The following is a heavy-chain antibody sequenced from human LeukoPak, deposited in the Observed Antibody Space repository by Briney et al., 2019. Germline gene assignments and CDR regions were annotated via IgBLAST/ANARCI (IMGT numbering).Heavy chain of an antibody. CDR2: INHSGST. CDR3: ARLAAAADISSSRYWYFDL. Sequence: SETLSLTCAVYGGSFSGYYWSWIRQPPGKGLEWIGEINHSGSTNYNLSLKSRVTISVDTSKNQFSLKLSSVTAADTAVYYCARLAAAADISSSRYWYFDLWGRGTLVTVSS. D-gene: IGHD6-13*01. V-gene: IGHV4-34*01. CDR1: GGSFSGYY. J-gene: IGHJ2*01.